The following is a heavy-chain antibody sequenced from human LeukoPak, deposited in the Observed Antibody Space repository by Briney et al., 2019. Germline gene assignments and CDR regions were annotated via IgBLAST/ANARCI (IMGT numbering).Heavy chain of an antibody. CDR1: GYSFTNYW. J-gene: IGHJ4*02. D-gene: IGHD5-24*01. V-gene: IGHV5-51*01. CDR3: ARHVRDAYNRRFDY. Sequence: ESLKISCKGSGYSFTNYWIGWVRQMPGKGLEWMGIIYPGNSETRYSPSFQGQVTIAADKSISTAYLQWSSLKASDTAIYYCARHVRDAYNRRFDYWGQGTLVTVSS. CDR2: IYPGNSET.